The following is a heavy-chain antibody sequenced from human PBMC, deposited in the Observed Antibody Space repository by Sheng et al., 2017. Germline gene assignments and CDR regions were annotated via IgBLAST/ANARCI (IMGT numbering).Heavy chain of an antibody. J-gene: IGHJ4*02. Sequence: QVQLVESGGGVVQPGRSLRLSCAASGFTFSSYAMHWVRQAPGKGLEWVAVISYDGSNKYYADSVKGRFTISRDNSKNTLYLQMNSLRAEDTAVYYCARGFDSSGWSGSDYWGPGNPGHRLL. V-gene: IGHV3-30-3*01. CDR2: ISYDGSNK. D-gene: IGHD6-19*01. CDR1: GFTFSSYA. CDR3: ARGFDSSGWSGSDY.